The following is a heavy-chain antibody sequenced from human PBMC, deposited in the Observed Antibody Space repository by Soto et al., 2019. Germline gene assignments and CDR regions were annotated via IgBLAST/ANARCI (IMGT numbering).Heavy chain of an antibody. Sequence: VGSLRLSCAASGFTFSSYSMNWVRQAPGKGLEWVSSISSSSSYIYYADSVKGRFTISRDNAKNSLYLQMNSLRAEDTAVYYCARVWRGTSSSWSAFYYYYYGMDVWGQRTTVTVSS. CDR2: ISSSSSYI. V-gene: IGHV3-21*04. CDR3: ARVWRGTSSSWSAFYYYYYGMDV. CDR1: GFTFSSYS. J-gene: IGHJ6*02. D-gene: IGHD6-13*01.